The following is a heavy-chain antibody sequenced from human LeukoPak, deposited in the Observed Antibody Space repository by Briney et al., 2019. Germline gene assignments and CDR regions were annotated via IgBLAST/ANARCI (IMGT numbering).Heavy chain of an antibody. CDR3: AKPRYGGNWDAFDI. V-gene: IGHV3-30*18. D-gene: IGHD4-23*01. CDR2: FSYDGSNK. J-gene: IGHJ3*02. Sequence: GGSLRLSCAASGFTFSNYGIHCVRQAPGKGLEWVAVFSYDGSNKYYADSVKGRFTISRDNSQNTVYLQMNSLRAEDTAVYYCAKPRYGGNWDAFDIWGQGTMVTVSS. CDR1: GFTFSNYG.